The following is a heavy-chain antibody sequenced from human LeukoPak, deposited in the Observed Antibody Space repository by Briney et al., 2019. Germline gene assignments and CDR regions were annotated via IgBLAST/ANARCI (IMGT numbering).Heavy chain of an antibody. Sequence: GGSLRLSCAASGFTFSSYAMGWVRQAPGKGLEWVSAISGSGGSTYYADSVKGRFTISRDNSKNTLYLQMNSLRAEDTAVYYCAKDRLRSRRLDYWGQGTLVTVSS. CDR2: ISGSGGST. CDR3: AKDRLRSRRLDY. CDR1: GFTFSSYA. V-gene: IGHV3-23*01. J-gene: IGHJ4*02. D-gene: IGHD4-17*01.